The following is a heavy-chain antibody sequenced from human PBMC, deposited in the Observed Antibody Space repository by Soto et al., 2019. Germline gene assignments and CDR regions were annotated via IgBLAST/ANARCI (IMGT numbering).Heavy chain of an antibody. CDR3: VRAEYNTYWYFEL. V-gene: IGHV4-30-4*01. J-gene: IGHJ2*01. Sequence: QVQLQESGPGLVKPSQTLSLTCTVSGGSISSGDYYWSWIRQPPGKGLECIGYIYYSGSTYYKPSIKRRVTIYEDSCKNQLPLKRRSVTADDTAVYYCVRAEYNTYWYFELWGRGTQVTVSS. D-gene: IGHD1-1*01. CDR1: GGSISSGDYY. CDR2: IYYSGST.